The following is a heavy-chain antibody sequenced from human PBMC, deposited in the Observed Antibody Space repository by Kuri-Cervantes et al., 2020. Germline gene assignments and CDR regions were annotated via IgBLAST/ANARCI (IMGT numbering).Heavy chain of an antibody. V-gene: IGHV3-30*03. D-gene: IGHD2-2*01. CDR2: ISYDGSNK. CDR3: ARDREGDCSSTSCYAGLLGYYYYGMDV. Sequence: GGSLRLSCAASGFTFSNYAMSWVRQAPGKGLEWVAVISYDGSNKYYADSLKGRFTISRDNSKNTLYMQMNSLRAEDTAVYYCARDREGDCSSTSCYAGLLGYYYYGMDVWGQGTTVTVSS. CDR1: GFTFSNYA. J-gene: IGHJ6*02.